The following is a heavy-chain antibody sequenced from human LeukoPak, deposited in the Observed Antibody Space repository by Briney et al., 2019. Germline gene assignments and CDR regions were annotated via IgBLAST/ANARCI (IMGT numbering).Heavy chain of an antibody. V-gene: IGHV3-30*18. CDR2: ISYDGSNK. CDR3: AKLITGTNYFDY. CDR1: GFTFSSYG. D-gene: IGHD1-7*01. Sequence: KAGGSLRLSCAASGFTFSSYGMPWVRQAPVKVLEWVAVISYDGSNKYYADSVKGRFTISRDNSKNTLYLQMNSLRAEDTAVYYCAKLITGTNYFDYWGQGTLVTVSS. J-gene: IGHJ4*02.